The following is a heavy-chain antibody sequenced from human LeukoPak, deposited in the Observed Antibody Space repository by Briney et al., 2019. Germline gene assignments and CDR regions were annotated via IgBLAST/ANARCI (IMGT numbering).Heavy chain of an antibody. CDR1: GSTFNMYG. CDR2: IADSGGNT. V-gene: IGHV3-23*01. Sequence: GGSLRLSCAASGSTFNMYGMGWVRQAPGKWPEWVAAIADSGGNTYYADSVKGRFTISRDNSRNTLSLQMNSLRAEDTAVYYCAKGHNNYYFTIDYWGQGTLVTVSS. CDR3: AKGHNNYYFTIDY. J-gene: IGHJ4*02. D-gene: IGHD2/OR15-2a*01.